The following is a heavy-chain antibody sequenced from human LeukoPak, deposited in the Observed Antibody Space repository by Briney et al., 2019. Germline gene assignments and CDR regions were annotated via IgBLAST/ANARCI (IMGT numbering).Heavy chain of an antibody. Sequence: GGSLRLSCAASGFTVSSNYMSWVRQAPGKGLEWVSVIYSGGSTYYADSVKGRFTISRDNSKNTLYLQMNSLRAEDTALYYCAKGSIAVAVGYFDYWGQGTLVTVSS. CDR1: GFTVSSNY. D-gene: IGHD6-19*01. CDR2: IYSGGST. J-gene: IGHJ4*02. CDR3: AKGSIAVAVGYFDY. V-gene: IGHV3-53*05.